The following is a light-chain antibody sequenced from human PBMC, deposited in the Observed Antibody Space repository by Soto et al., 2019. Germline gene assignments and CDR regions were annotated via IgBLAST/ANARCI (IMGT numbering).Light chain of an antibody. V-gene: IGKV2-28*01. Sequence: DIVVTQSPLSLPVTHGEPASISCRSSQSLLNSNGYNYLDWYLQKPGQSPQLLIYLGSNRASGVPDRFSGSGSGTDFTLKISRVEAEDVGLYYCMQALQAPLTFGQGTKVDIK. CDR1: QSLLNSNGYNY. CDR3: MQALQAPLT. CDR2: LGS. J-gene: IGKJ1*01.